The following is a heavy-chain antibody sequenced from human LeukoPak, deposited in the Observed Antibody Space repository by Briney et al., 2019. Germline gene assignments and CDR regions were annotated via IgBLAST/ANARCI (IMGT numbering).Heavy chain of an antibody. Sequence: ASVKVSCKASGGTFSSYAISWVRQAPGQGLEWMGIINPSGGSTSYAQKFQGRVTMTGDTSTSTVYMELSSLRSEDTAVYYCARGDGSGTLLYWGQGTLVTVSS. CDR3: ARGDGSGTLLY. CDR1: GGTFSSYA. D-gene: IGHD1-26*01. CDR2: INPSGGST. J-gene: IGHJ4*02. V-gene: IGHV1-46*01.